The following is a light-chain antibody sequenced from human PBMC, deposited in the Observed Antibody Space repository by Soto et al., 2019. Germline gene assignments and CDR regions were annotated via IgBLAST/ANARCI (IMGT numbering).Light chain of an antibody. J-gene: IGKJ1*01. CDR3: QQRSNWPRT. CDR1: QSVSNN. CDR2: DAS. Sequence: EIVLTQSPVTLSLSPGERATLSCTASQSVSNNLAWYQQKPGQPPSLLIYDASDRAPAIPPRFSGTGSGTDFTLTISSLEREDFAIYFCQQRSNWPRTFGQGTRVDIK. V-gene: IGKV3-11*01.